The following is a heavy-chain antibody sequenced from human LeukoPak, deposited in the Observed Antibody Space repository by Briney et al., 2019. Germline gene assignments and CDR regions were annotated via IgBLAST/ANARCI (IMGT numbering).Heavy chain of an antibody. CDR1: GFTFSSYA. J-gene: IGHJ3*02. CDR3: AKCISTLDGGDVFDI. Sequence: GGSLRLSCAASGFTFSSYAMSWVRQAPGKGLEWVSTITGTGTNPYYADSMKGRFTISRDNSRDTVYLQLNGLRADGTAVYYCAKCISTLDGGDVFDIWGQGTMVTVSS. V-gene: IGHV3-23*01. CDR2: ITGTGTNP. D-gene: IGHD2-15*01.